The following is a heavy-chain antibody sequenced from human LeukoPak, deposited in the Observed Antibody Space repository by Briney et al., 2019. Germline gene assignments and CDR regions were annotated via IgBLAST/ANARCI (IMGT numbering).Heavy chain of an antibody. J-gene: IGHJ4*02. CDR1: GFTVSNNY. Sequence: GGSLRLSCAASGFTVSNNYMSLVRQAPGKGLEWVSVIYSGGSTYYADSVKGRFTISRDNSKNTLYLQMNSLRVEDTAVYYCARDRNGGGNFDYWGQGTLVTVSS. D-gene: IGHD4-23*01. CDR3: ARDRNGGGNFDY. V-gene: IGHV3-66*02. CDR2: IYSGGST.